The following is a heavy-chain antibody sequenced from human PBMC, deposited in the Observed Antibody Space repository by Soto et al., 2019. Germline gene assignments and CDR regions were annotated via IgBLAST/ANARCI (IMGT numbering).Heavy chain of an antibody. D-gene: IGHD1-20*01. CDR1: GASISCSYYY. CDR2: VFYTGFT. J-gene: IGHJ4*02. CDR3: ATSQKGYNWNYFDH. Sequence: PSETLSLTCAVAGASISCSYYYLAWLRQSPGKGPEWIGSVFYTGFTSYNPSLESRVSVSVDTSKSQFSLKLSAVTAADTAVYYCATSQKGYNWNYFDHWGQGALVTVSS. V-gene: IGHV4-39*01.